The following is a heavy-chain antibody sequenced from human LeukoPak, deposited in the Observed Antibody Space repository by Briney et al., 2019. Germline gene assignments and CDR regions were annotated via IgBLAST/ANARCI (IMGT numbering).Heavy chain of an antibody. D-gene: IGHD7-27*01. CDR2: IYHSGST. Sequence: SSETLSLTCTVSGGSISNYYWSWIRQPPGKGLEWIGSIYHSGSTYYNPSLKSRVTLSVDTSKNQFSLKLSSVTAADTAVYYCAQDATTGDLKSWGQGTLVTVSS. CDR3: AQDATTGDLKS. V-gene: IGHV4-59*04. J-gene: IGHJ4*02. CDR1: GGSISNYY.